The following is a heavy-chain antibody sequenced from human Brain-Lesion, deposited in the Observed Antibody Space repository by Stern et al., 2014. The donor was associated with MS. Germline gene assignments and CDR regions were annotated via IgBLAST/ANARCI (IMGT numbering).Heavy chain of an antibody. D-gene: IGHD2/OR15-2a*01. CDR3: AKDRQYLTYFFDH. J-gene: IGHJ5*02. CDR1: GFTFGSCA. V-gene: IGHV3-30*18. Sequence: QLVQSGGGVVQPGRPLRLSCVASGFTFGSCAMHWVRQAPGKGLERGAGVSYDGSNKYYADSVKGRFTISRDNSQNTLYMQMSSLRPEDTAVYYCAKDRQYLTYFFDHWGQGSLVTVSS. CDR2: VSYDGSNK.